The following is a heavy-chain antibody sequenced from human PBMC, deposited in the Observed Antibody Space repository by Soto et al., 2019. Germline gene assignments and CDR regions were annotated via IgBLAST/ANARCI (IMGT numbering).Heavy chain of an antibody. CDR3: ARGGDGYSYGYVPSSGYYYGMDV. V-gene: IGHV1-8*01. D-gene: IGHD5-18*01. CDR1: GYTFTSYD. J-gene: IGHJ6*02. CDR2: MNPNSGNT. Sequence: QVQLVQSGAEVKKPGASVKVSCKASGYTFTSYDINWVRQATGQGLEWMGWMNPNSGNTGYAQKFQGRVTMTRNTSISTAYMELSSLRSEDTAVYYCARGGDGYSYGYVPSSGYYYGMDVWGQGTTVTVSS.